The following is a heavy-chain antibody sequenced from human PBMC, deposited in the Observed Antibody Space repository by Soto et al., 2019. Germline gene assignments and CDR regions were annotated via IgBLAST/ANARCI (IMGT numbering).Heavy chain of an antibody. V-gene: IGHV3-23*01. CDR3: AKTLRATVVGEYYYGMDV. Sequence: GGSLRLSCAASGRTFSSYAMSWVRQAPGKGLEWVSAISGSGGSTYYADSVKGRFTISRDNSKNTLYLQMNSLRAEDTAVYYCAKTLRATVVGEYYYGMDVWGQGTTVTVSS. CDR1: GRTFSSYA. D-gene: IGHD4-17*01. J-gene: IGHJ6*02. CDR2: ISGSGGST.